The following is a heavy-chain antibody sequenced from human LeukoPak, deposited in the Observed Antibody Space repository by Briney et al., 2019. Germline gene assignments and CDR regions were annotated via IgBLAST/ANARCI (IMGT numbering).Heavy chain of an antibody. CDR1: GLTVSTYT. CDR2: ISSGSSYI. Sequence: GGSLRLSCAASGLTVSTYTMNWVRHAPGKGLEWVSSISSGSSYIYHATSIKGRFNISRDNAKNSLYLQMNSLKAEDTAVYFCASHYDIDYWGQGTLVTVSS. J-gene: IGHJ4*02. D-gene: IGHD3-9*01. V-gene: IGHV3-21*06. CDR3: ASHYDIDY.